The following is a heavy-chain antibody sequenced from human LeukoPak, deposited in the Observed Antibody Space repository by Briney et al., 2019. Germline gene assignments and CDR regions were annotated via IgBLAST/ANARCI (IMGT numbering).Heavy chain of an antibody. V-gene: IGHV1-2*02. CDR3: ARELGLNAFDV. J-gene: IGHJ3*01. D-gene: IGHD7-27*01. Sequence: ASVKVSCKASGYTLTDNHLYWVRQAPGQGLEWMGWIDPNSGGTNFAQNFKGRLTMTRDTSISTAYMELSRLTSDDTTVYYCARELGLNAFDVWGQGTMVTVSS. CDR1: GYTLTDNH. CDR2: IDPNSGGT.